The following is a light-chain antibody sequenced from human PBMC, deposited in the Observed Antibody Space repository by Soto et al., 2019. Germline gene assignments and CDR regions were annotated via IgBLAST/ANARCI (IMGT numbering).Light chain of an antibody. Sequence: QSVLTQPPSVSGAPGQRVTISCTGSSSNIGAGYDVHWYQQLPGTAPKLLIYGNSNRPSGVPDRFSGSKSGTSASLAITGLAAEDQADYYCQSYDSSLSVVFGRGTKVTVL. CDR1: SSNIGAGYD. V-gene: IGLV1-40*01. J-gene: IGLJ2*01. CDR2: GNS. CDR3: QSYDSSLSVV.